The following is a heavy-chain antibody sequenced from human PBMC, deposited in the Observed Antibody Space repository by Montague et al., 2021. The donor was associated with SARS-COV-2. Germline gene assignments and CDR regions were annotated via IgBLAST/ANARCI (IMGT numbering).Heavy chain of an antibody. CDR3: ARRGRKRLPVDTTDGGFDI. J-gene: IGHJ3*02. Sequence: SETLSLTCTVSGGSISSNNYYWDWLPQPPGKGLVWIGSIFDSGSTYHILSLKSRVSISAATSQIHFSLKLNSVTAADMACYYCARRGRKRLPVDTTDGGFDIWGQGTMVTVSS. CDR2: IFDSGST. V-gene: IGHV4-39*02. CDR1: GGSISSNNYY. D-gene: IGHD5-18*01.